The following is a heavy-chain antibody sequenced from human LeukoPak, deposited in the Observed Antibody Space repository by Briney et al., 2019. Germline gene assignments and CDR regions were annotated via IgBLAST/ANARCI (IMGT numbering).Heavy chain of an antibody. J-gene: IGHJ3*02. Sequence: PGGSLRLSCAASGFTVSSNYMNWVRQAPGKGLEWVSVIYSGGSTNYADSVKGRFTISRDNSKNTLYLQMNSLRAEDTAVYYCASGRLGYCTNGVCYDAFDIWGQGTMVTVSS. CDR2: IYSGGST. CDR1: GFTVSSNY. V-gene: IGHV3-53*01. CDR3: ASGRLGYCTNGVCYDAFDI. D-gene: IGHD2-8*01.